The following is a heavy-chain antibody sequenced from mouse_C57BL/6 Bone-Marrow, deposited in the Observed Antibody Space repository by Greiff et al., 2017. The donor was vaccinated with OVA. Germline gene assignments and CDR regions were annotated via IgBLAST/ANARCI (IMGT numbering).Heavy chain of an antibody. Sequence: QVQLQQPGAELVKPGASVKLSCKASGYTFTSYWMHWVKQRPGQGLEWIGMIHPNSGSTNYNEKFKSKATLTVDKSSSTAYMQLSSLTSEDSAVYYCARPSSWDEDYFDYWGQGTTLTVSS. CDR3: ARPSSWDEDYFDY. CDR1: GYTFTSYW. J-gene: IGHJ2*01. CDR2: IHPNSGST. V-gene: IGHV1-64*01. D-gene: IGHD4-1*01.